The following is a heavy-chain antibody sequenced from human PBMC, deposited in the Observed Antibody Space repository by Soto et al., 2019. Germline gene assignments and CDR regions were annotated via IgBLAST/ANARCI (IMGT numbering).Heavy chain of an antibody. D-gene: IGHD6-6*01. CDR2: IIPIFGTA. V-gene: IGHV1-69*13. CDR3: ASDSSSSVGYYYYGMDV. Sequence: SVKVSCKASGGTFSSYAISWVRQAPGQGLEWMGGIIPIFGTANYAQKFQGRVTITADESTSTAYMELSSLRSEDTAVYYCASDSSSSVGYYYYGMDVWGQGTTVTVPS. J-gene: IGHJ6*02. CDR1: GGTFSSYA.